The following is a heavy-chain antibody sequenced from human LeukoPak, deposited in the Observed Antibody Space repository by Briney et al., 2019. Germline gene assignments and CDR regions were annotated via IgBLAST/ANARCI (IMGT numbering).Heavy chain of an antibody. CDR2: ISGSGGST. D-gene: IGHD6-19*01. J-gene: IGHJ5*02. CDR1: GFTFSSYA. Sequence: GGSLRLSCAASGFTFSSYAMSWVRQAPGEGLEWVSAISGSGGSTYYADSVKGRFTISRDNSKNTLYLQMNSLRAEDTAVYYCARDPVEQWLVQGGWFDPWGQGTLVTVSS. V-gene: IGHV3-23*01. CDR3: ARDPVEQWLVQGGWFDP.